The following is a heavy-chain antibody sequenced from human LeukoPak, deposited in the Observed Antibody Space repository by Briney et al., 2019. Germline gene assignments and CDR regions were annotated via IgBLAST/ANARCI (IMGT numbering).Heavy chain of an antibody. J-gene: IGHJ6*03. CDR1: GFTFSSYS. CDR3: AREGGIAARPYYYYYMDV. V-gene: IGHV3-48*01. D-gene: IGHD6-6*01. Sequence: PGGALRLSCAASGFTFSSYSMNWVRQAPGKGLEWVSYISSSSSTIYYADSVKGRFTISRDNAKNSLYLQMNSLRAEDTAVFYCAREGGIAARPYYYYYMDVWGKGTTVTVSS. CDR2: ISSSSSTI.